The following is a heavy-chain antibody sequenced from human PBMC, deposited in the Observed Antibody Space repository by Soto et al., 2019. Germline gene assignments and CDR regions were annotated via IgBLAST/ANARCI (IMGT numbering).Heavy chain of an antibody. CDR1: GFTFSSYW. V-gene: IGHV3-74*01. D-gene: IGHD6-19*01. J-gene: IGHJ4*02. Sequence: EVQLVESGGGLVQPGGSLRLSCAASGFTFSSYWMHWVRQAPGKGLVWVSRINSDGSSTTYADSVKGRFTISRDNAKNTPYLQMNSLRADVTAVYYCARASGWYLCYFDYWGQGTLVTVSS. CDR3: ARASGWYLCYFDY. CDR2: INSDGSST.